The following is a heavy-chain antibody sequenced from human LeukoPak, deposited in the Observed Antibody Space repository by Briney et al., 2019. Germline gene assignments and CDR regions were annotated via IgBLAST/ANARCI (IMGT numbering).Heavy chain of an antibody. CDR3: ARSGSSGYYGGYYYYGMDV. CDR1: GGSFSGYY. J-gene: IGHJ6*02. CDR2: INHSGST. D-gene: IGHD3-22*01. V-gene: IGHV4-34*01. Sequence: SETLSLTCAVYGGSFSGYYWSWIRQPPGKGLEWIGEINHSGSTNYNPSLKSRVTISVDTSKNRFSLKLSSVTAADTAVYYCARSGSSGYYGGYYYYGMDVWGQGTTVTVSS.